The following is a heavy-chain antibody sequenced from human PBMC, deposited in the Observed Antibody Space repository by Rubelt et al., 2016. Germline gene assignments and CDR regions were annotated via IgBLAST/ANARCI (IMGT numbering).Heavy chain of an antibody. J-gene: IGHJ4*02. V-gene: IGHV1-24*01. CDR3: ATVFTVPLRWRRLGVYYFDY. CDR1: GYTLTELS. D-gene: IGHD3-10*01. CDR2: FDPEDGET. Sequence: QVQLVQSGAEVKKPGASVKVSCKVSGYTLTELSMHWVRQAPGKGLEWMGGFDPEDGETIYAQKFQGRVTMTEDTSTDTAYMELGRLRYEGTAVDYCATVFTVPLRWRRLGVYYFDYWGQGTLVTVSS.